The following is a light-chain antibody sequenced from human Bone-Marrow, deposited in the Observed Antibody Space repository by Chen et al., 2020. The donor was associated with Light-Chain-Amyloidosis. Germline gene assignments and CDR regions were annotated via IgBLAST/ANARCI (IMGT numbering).Light chain of an antibody. CDR3: HVWERSRDRPV. Sequence: SYVLTQPSSVSVAPGQTATLACGGHTIGSTSVPWYQQTPGPAPPLVVYDDSDRPSGSPARVSGSNAGNAATRTSSRVEAGEEAEYYGHVWERSRDRPVFGGGTKLTGL. CDR2: DDS. CDR1: TIGSTS. V-gene: IGLV3-21*02. J-gene: IGLJ3*02.